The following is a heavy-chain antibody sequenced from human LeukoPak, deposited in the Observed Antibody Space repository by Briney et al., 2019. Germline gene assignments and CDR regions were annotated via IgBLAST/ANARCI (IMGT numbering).Heavy chain of an antibody. CDR2: IRSKAYGGTT. CDR1: GFTFGDYA. D-gene: IGHD3-9*01. V-gene: IGHV3-49*03. J-gene: IGHJ4*02. CDR3: TRARGYFDWLSSLYYFDY. Sequence: GGSLRLSCTASGFTFGDYAMSWFRQAPGKGLEGVGFIRSKAYGGTTEYAASVKGRFTISRDDSKSIAYLQMNSLKTEDTAVYYCTRARGYFDWLSSLYYFDYWGQGTLVTVSS.